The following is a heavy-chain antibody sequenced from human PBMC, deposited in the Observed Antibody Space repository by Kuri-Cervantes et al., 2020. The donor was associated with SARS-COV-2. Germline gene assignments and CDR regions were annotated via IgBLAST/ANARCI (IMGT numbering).Heavy chain of an antibody. V-gene: IGHV3-21*06. Sequence: GGSLRLSCAASGFNFNIYSMNWVRQAPGKGLEWVSAISSRSLYIYYADSAKGRFTISRDNARNSVYLQMSNLRTEDTAVYYCAKPEAAGPFYYGMDVWGQGTTVTVSS. D-gene: IGHD6-13*01. CDR2: ISSRSLYI. CDR1: GFNFNIYS. J-gene: IGHJ6*02. CDR3: AKPEAAGPFYYGMDV.